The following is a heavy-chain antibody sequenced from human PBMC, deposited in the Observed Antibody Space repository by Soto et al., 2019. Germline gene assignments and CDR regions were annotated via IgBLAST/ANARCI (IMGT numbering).Heavy chain of an antibody. J-gene: IGHJ4*02. D-gene: IGHD3-10*01. CDR3: ANFFHRITMVGGVQFYS. V-gene: IGHV3-23*01. CDR1: GFTFSSYA. Sequence: PGGSLRLSCAASGFTFSSYAMSWVRQAPGKGLEWVSAISGSGGSTYYADSVKGRFTISRDNSKNTLYLQMNSLRAEDTAVYYCANFFHRITMVGGVQFYSRAQGAVVPVS. CDR2: ISGSGGST.